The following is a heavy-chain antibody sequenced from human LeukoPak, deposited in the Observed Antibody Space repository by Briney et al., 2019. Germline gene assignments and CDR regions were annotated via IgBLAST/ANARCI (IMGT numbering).Heavy chain of an antibody. D-gene: IGHD2/OR15-2a*01. CDR2: ISYSGFT. Sequence: SETLSLTCTVSGGPITNYYWSWIRQPPGKGLEWIGYISYSGFTNYNPSLKSRVTISLDTSKNQFSLKLTSVTAADTAVYYCAGHHPRNTVDFWGQGTLVTVSS. CDR3: AGHHPRNTVDF. CDR1: GGPITNYY. V-gene: IGHV4-59*08. J-gene: IGHJ4*02.